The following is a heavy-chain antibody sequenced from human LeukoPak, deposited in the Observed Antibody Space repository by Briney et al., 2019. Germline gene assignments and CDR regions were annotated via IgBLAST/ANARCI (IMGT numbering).Heavy chain of an antibody. V-gene: IGHV3-30*04. CDR2: ISYDGSTK. J-gene: IGHJ5*02. D-gene: IGHD1-26*01. CDR3: ARGEPFNS. CDR1: GFEFNFYA. Sequence: GGSLRLSCAASGFEFNFYAMHWVRQAPGKGLESVAMISYDGSTKYYAASVKGRFTISRDNSKTTLFLQMDSLRPEDTAVYYCARGEPFNSWGQGTLVTVSS.